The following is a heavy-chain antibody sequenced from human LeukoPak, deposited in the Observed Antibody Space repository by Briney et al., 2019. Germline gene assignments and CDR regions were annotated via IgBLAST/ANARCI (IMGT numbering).Heavy chain of an antibody. Sequence: PGRSLRLSCAASGFTLDDYAMHWVRQAPGKGLEWVSGISWNSGSIGYADSVKGRFTISRDNSKNTLYLQMNSLRAEDTAVYYCATRAGSGPPDYWGQGTLVTVSS. J-gene: IGHJ4*02. CDR3: ATRAGSGPPDY. CDR1: GFTLDDYA. D-gene: IGHD3-10*01. CDR2: ISWNSGSI. V-gene: IGHV3-9*01.